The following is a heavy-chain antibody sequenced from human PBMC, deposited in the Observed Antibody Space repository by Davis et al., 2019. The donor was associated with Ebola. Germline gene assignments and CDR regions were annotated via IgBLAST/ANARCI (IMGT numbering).Heavy chain of an antibody. CDR2: ISAYNGNT. D-gene: IGHD3-3*01. J-gene: IGHJ3*02. CDR1: GYTFTSYG. V-gene: IGHV1-18*04. Sequence: ASVKVSCKASGYTFTSYGISWVRQAPGQGLEWMGWISAYNGNTNYAQKLQGRVTMTTDTSTSTAYMELRSLRSDDTAVYYCAREALRFLEWLPSHDAFDIWGQGTMVTVSS. CDR3: AREALRFLEWLPSHDAFDI.